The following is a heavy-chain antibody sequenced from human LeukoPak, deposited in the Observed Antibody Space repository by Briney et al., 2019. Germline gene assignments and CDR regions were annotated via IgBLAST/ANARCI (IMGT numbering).Heavy chain of an antibody. D-gene: IGHD3-16*02. Sequence: PGGSLRLSCAGSGFTFSSYGMHWVRQAPGKGLQWVSLISFSGDNTYYADSVKGRFTISRDNAKDTPYLQMNSLRAEDTAIYYCARDIELSTWGLGTTVTVSS. CDR3: ARDIELST. J-gene: IGHJ3*01. CDR1: GFTFSSYG. CDR2: ISFSGDNT. V-gene: IGHV3-23*01.